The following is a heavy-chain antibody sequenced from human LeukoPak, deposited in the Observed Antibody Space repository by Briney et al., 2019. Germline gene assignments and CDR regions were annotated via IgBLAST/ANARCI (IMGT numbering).Heavy chain of an antibody. J-gene: IGHJ4*02. CDR2: IYYSGST. CDR3: ARWDDILTGYFDY. V-gene: IGHV4-39*01. D-gene: IGHD3-9*01. Sequence: SETLSLTCTVSGGSISSSSYYWGWIRQPPGKGLEWIGSIYYSGSTNYNPSLKSRVTISVDTSKNQFSLKLSSVTAADTAVYYCARWDDILTGYFDYWGQGTLVTVSS. CDR1: GGSISSSSYY.